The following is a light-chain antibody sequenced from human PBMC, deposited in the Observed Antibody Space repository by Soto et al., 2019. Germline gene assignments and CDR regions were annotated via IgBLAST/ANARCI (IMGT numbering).Light chain of an antibody. CDR3: QSYDSSLSGYV. V-gene: IGLV1-40*01. CDR1: NSNIGLNSV. CDR2: GNV. Sequence: QSLLTQPPSASGAPGQLVTISCSGGNSNIGLNSVTWYQQLPGKAPRVVIYGNVDRPSGVPDRFSGSKSGTSASLAITGLQAEDEADYYCQSYDSSLSGYVFGTGTKVTVL. J-gene: IGLJ1*01.